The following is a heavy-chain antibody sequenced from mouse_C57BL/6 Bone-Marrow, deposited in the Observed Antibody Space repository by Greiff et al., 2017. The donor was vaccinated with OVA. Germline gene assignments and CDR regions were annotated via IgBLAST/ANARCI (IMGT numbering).Heavy chain of an antibody. CDR3: ARRGYYEYFDV. V-gene: IGHV1-55*01. Sequence: QVQLQQPWAELVKPGASVKMSCKASGFTFTSYWITWVIQRPGQGLEWIGDFYPGSGSTNYNEKFKSKATLTVDTSSSTAYMQLSSLTSEDSAVYYCARRGYYEYFDVWGTGTTVTVSS. J-gene: IGHJ1*03. CDR2: FYPGSGST. CDR1: GFTFTSYW. D-gene: IGHD2-4*01.